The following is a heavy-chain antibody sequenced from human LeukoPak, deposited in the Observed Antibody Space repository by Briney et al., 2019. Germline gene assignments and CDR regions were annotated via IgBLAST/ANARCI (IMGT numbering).Heavy chain of an antibody. CDR2: IKQDESEK. CDR1: GFTFSSYW. CDR3: ARERSSGWSSAMDV. J-gene: IGHJ6*02. Sequence: GGSLRLSCAASGFTFSSYWMTWVRQAPGKGLEWVANIKQDESEKYCVDSVKGRFTISRDNAKSSLYLQMNSLRADDTAVYYCARERSSGWSSAMDVWGQGTTVTVSS. V-gene: IGHV3-7*01. D-gene: IGHD6-19*01.